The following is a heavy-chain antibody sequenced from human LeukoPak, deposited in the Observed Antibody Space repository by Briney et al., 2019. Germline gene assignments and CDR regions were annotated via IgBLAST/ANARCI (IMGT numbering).Heavy chain of an antibody. Sequence: GGSLRLSCEAPGFVFSMYGMHWVRQAPGKGLEWVAVISDDGSRSYFANSVKGRFTMSKDNSKNTVYLQMNSLRPDDTAVYFCAKDRAGAADYWGQGTRVIVSS. V-gene: IGHV3-30*18. CDR2: ISDDGSRS. CDR3: AKDRAGAADY. CDR1: GFVFSMYG. D-gene: IGHD6-19*01. J-gene: IGHJ4*02.